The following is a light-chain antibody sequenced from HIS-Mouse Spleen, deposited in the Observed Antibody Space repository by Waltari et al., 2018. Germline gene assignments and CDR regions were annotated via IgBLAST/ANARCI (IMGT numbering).Light chain of an antibody. J-gene: IGLJ2*01. Sequence: SYELTQPPSVSVSPGQTARITCSGDAFPKKYAYWYQQKSGQTPVLVIYEDSKRPPGIPERFSGSSSGTMATLTISGAQVEDEADYYCYSTDSSGNHVVFGGGTKLTVL. CDR1: AFPKKY. CDR2: EDS. V-gene: IGLV3-10*01. CDR3: YSTDSSGNHVV.